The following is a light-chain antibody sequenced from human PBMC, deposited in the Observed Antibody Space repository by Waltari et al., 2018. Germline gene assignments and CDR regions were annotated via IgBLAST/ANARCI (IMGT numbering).Light chain of an antibody. CDR3: QNHERLPAT. Sequence: EIVLTQSPGTLSLSPGERATLSCRASQSIGTYLAWYQQKPGQAPRLLRYHASRRATGIPDRFSGSGSGTDFSLTISRLGPEDFAVYYCQNHERLPATFGQGTKVEIK. V-gene: IGKV3-20*01. CDR2: HAS. J-gene: IGKJ1*01. CDR1: QSIGTY.